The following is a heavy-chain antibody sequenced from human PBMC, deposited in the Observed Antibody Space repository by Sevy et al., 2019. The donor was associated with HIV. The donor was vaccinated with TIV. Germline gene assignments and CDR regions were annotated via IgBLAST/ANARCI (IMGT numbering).Heavy chain of an antibody. CDR1: GFTFSSYS. CDR2: ISSSSSYI. D-gene: IGHD6-19*01. Sequence: GGSLRLSCAPSGFTFSSYSMNWVRQAPGKGLEWVSSISSSSSYIYYADSVKGRFTISRDNAKNSLYLQMNSLRAEDTAVYYCARDRVPVIAVAGTFFDYWGQGTLVTVSS. V-gene: IGHV3-21*01. J-gene: IGHJ4*02. CDR3: ARDRVPVIAVAGTFFDY.